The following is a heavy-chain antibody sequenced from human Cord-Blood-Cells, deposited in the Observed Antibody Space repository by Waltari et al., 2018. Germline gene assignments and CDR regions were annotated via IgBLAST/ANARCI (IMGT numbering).Heavy chain of an antibody. D-gene: IGHD7-27*01. CDR3: AXGRKLGRRDFDL. CDR2: INHSGST. V-gene: IGHV4-34*01. Sequence: QVQLQQWGAGLLKPXXTLXXXCAVDGGSXXGYXXXWIXQPPGKGLEGIGEINHSGSTNYNPSLKSRVTISVDTSKNXXSLXLSSVTAADTAVYYCAXGRKLGRRDFDLXGRGTLVTVSS. J-gene: IGHJ2*01. CDR1: GGSXXGYX.